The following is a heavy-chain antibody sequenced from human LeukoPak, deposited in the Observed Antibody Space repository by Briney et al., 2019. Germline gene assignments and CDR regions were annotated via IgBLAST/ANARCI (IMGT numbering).Heavy chain of an antibody. Sequence: GGSLRLSSAASGFTFSSYAMTWLRQAPGKGLEWVSTVSTSGSRTYSTDSVKGRFTFSRDNSKSTLFLQMNSLRAEDTAVYYCAKCRSGSDADCYGSDYWGQGTLVTVSS. CDR2: VSTSGSRT. J-gene: IGHJ4*02. D-gene: IGHD2-21*02. CDR1: GFTFSSYA. CDR3: AKCRSGSDADCYGSDY. V-gene: IGHV3-23*01.